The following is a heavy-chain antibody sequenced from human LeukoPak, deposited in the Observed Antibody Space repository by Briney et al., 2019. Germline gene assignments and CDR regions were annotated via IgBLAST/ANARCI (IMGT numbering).Heavy chain of an antibody. Sequence: GGSLRLSCTVSGFTVSSNSMSWVRQAPGRGLEWVSFIYSDNTHYSDSVKGRFTISRDNAKNSLYLQLNSLRAEDTAVYFCAREIHYDSSGQRTLHAFDMWGQGTMVTVSS. D-gene: IGHD3-22*01. V-gene: IGHV3-53*01. CDR1: GFTVSSNS. CDR2: IYSDNT. CDR3: AREIHYDSSGQRTLHAFDM. J-gene: IGHJ3*02.